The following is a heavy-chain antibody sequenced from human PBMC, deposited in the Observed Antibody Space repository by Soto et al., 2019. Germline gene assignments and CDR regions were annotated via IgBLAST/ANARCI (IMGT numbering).Heavy chain of an antibody. J-gene: IGHJ4*02. CDR1: GFTFSSYA. Sequence: EVQLLESGGGLVQPGGSLRLSCAASGFTFSSYAMSWVRQAPGKGLEWVSAISGSGGSTYYADSVKGRFTISRDNSKNSRYLQMNSLGAEDTAVYYCAKGRSVTTFDYWGQGTLVTVSS. CDR2: ISGSGGST. CDR3: AKGRSVTTFDY. V-gene: IGHV3-23*01. D-gene: IGHD4-17*01.